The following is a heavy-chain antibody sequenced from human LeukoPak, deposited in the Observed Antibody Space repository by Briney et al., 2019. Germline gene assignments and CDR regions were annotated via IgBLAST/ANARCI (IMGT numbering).Heavy chain of an antibody. V-gene: IGHV4-59*01. Sequence: SETLSLTCTVSGGSISSYYWSWIRQPPGKGLEWIGYIYYSGSTNYNPSLKSRVTISVDTSKNQFSLKLSSVTAADTAVYYCARAPSGWYPTFDYWGQGTLVTVSS. CDR1: GGSISSYY. D-gene: IGHD6-19*01. CDR2: IYYSGST. CDR3: ARAPSGWYPTFDY. J-gene: IGHJ4*02.